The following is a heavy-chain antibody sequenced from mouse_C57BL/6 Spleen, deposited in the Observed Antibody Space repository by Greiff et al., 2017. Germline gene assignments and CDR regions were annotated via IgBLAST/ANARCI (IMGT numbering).Heavy chain of an antibody. CDR1: GYTFTSYW. Sequence: LQESGAELVMPGASVKLSCKASGYTFTSYWMHWVKQRPGQGLEWIGEIDPSDSYTNYNQKFKGKSTLTVDKSSSTAYMQLSSLTSEDSAVYYCARSGYYGSSSGFDYWGQGTTLTVSS. J-gene: IGHJ2*01. D-gene: IGHD1-1*01. CDR3: ARSGYYGSSSGFDY. CDR2: IDPSDSYT. V-gene: IGHV1-69*01.